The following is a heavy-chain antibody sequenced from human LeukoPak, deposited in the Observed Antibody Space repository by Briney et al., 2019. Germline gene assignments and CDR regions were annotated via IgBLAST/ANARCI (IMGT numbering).Heavy chain of an antibody. CDR1: GFTFSNAW. V-gene: IGHV3-15*01. CDR2: IKTKADGGTT. CDR3: NTYHYHDSPGRLPTGDY. D-gene: IGHD3-22*01. Sequence: TSGGSLRLSCAASGFTFSNAWMSWVRQAPGKGLEWVALIKTKADGGTTDYAAPVKGRFTISRDDSKNTLYLQMNSLKTEDTAVYYCNTYHYHDSPGRLPTGDYWGQGTLVTVSS. J-gene: IGHJ4*02.